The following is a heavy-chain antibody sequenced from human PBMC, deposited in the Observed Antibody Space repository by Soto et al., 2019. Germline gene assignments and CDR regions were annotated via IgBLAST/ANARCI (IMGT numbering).Heavy chain of an antibody. CDR3: ANIVAKYCFDY. J-gene: IGHJ4*02. CDR2: IYYSGST. V-gene: IGHV4-31*03. D-gene: IGHD5-12*01. CDR1: GGSISSGGYY. Sequence: KPSETLSLTCTVSGGSISSGGYYWSWIRQHPGKGLEWIGYIYYSGSTYYNPSLKSRVTISVDTSKNQFSLKLSSVTAADTAVYYCANIVAKYCFDYWGQGTLVTVSS.